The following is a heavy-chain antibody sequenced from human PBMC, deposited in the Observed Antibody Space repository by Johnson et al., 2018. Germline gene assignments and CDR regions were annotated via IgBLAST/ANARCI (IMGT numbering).Heavy chain of an antibody. D-gene: IGHD3-22*01. Sequence: VQLQESGGGLVKPGGSXRASCAASGFTFSNAWMSWVRQAPGKGLVWVGRIKTKTDGGTTDYAAAGKGRFTISRDDSKTTVYVQMNSLKPEDTAVYYCTTDLAMIGGDIWGQGTMVTVSS. CDR2: IKTKTDGGTT. CDR3: TTDLAMIGGDI. V-gene: IGHV3-15*05. CDR1: GFTFSNAW. J-gene: IGHJ3*02.